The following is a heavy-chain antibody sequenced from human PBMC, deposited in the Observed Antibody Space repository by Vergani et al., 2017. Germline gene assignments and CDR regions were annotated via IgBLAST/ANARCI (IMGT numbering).Heavy chain of an antibody. V-gene: IGHV1-24*01. J-gene: IGHJ3*02. D-gene: IGHD6-13*01. CDR1: GYTLTELS. Sequence: QVQLVQSGAEVKKPGASVKVSCKVSGYTLTELSMHWVRQAPGKGLEWMGGFDPEDGETIYAQKFQGRVTMTEDTSTDTAYMELSSLGAEDTAVYYCATTAAAGTRSEAFDIWGQGTMVTVSS. CDR3: ATTAAAGTRSEAFDI. CDR2: FDPEDGET.